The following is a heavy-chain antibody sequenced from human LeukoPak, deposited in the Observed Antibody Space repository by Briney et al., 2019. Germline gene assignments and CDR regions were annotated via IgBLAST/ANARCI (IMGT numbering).Heavy chain of an antibody. D-gene: IGHD4/OR15-4a*01. V-gene: IGHV3-53*01. CDR2: IYSGGST. Sequence: PGGSLRLSCAASGFTFSSYAMSWVRQAPGKGLEWVSIIYSGGSTYYADSVKGRFTISRDNSKNTLYLQVNSLRAEDTAVYYCARNGPTLTIDYWGQGTLVTVSS. CDR3: ARNGPTLTIDY. J-gene: IGHJ4*02. CDR1: GFTFSSYA.